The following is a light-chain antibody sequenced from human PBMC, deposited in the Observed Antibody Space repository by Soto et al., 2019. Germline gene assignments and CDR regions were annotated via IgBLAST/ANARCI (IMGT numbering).Light chain of an antibody. Sequence: DIQMTQSPSTLSASLGDRVTLTWQASQDIAGYLAWYQHKPGRTPELLIHGASRLQSGVPARFSGSGSGTDFTLSINSLQPEDFETYYCQQAYSFPITFGQGTRLEIK. V-gene: IGKV1-12*01. CDR3: QQAYSFPIT. CDR1: QDIAGY. J-gene: IGKJ5*01. CDR2: GAS.